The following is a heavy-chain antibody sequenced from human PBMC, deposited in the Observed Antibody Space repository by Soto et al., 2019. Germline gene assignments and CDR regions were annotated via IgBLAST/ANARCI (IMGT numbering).Heavy chain of an antibody. CDR2: MNPNSGNT. V-gene: IGHV1-8*01. Sequence: ASVKVSCKASGYTFTSYYINCVRQATGQGLEWMGWMNPNSGNTGYAQKFQGRVTMTRNTSISTAYMELSSLRSEDTAVYYCARFRMDCSSTSCFYYFDYWGQGTLVTVSS. CDR1: GYTFTSYY. CDR3: ARFRMDCSSTSCFYYFDY. J-gene: IGHJ4*02. D-gene: IGHD2-2*01.